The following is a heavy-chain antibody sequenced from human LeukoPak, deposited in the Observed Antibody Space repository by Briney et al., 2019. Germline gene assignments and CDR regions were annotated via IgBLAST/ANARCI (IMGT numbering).Heavy chain of an antibody. D-gene: IGHD2-15*01. Sequence: ASVKVSCKGSGYTFIDYHIYWVRQAPGQGLEWMGWINPNNGGTIYAQKFQGRVTMTRDTSINTAYMELSRLTSDGAAMYYCARVSCSGGTCYDLGWFDSWGQGTLVTVSS. CDR3: ARVSCSGGTCYDLGWFDS. V-gene: IGHV1-2*02. CDR2: INPNNGGT. J-gene: IGHJ5*01. CDR1: GYTFIDYH.